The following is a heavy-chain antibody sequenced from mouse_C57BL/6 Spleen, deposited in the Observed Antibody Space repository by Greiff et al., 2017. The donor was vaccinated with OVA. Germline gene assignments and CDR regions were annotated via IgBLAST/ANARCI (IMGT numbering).Heavy chain of an antibody. J-gene: IGHJ2*01. Sequence: QVHVKQPGTELVKPGASVKLSCKASGYTFTSYWMHWVKQRPGQGLEWIGNINPSNGGTNYNEKFKSKATLTVDKSSSTAYMQLSSLTSEDSAVYYCAEGGRYGSSFDYWGQGTTLTVSS. V-gene: IGHV1-53*01. CDR2: INPSNGGT. CDR1: GYTFTSYW. D-gene: IGHD1-1*01. CDR3: AEGGRYGSSFDY.